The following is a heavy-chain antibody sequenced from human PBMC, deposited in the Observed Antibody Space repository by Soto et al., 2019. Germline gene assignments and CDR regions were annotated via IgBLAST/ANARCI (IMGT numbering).Heavy chain of an antibody. CDR2: IWSDGSNK. D-gene: IGHD3-22*01. Sequence: QVQLVESGGGVVQPGRSLRLSCAASGFTFSSYGMHWVRQAPGKGLEWVAVIWSDGSNKYYADSVKGRFTISRDNSKDTLELQMNSLSAEDTAVYYCARYYYDSSGYYPLWGQGTLVTVSS. V-gene: IGHV3-33*01. CDR1: GFTFSSYG. J-gene: IGHJ4*02. CDR3: ARYYYDSSGYYPL.